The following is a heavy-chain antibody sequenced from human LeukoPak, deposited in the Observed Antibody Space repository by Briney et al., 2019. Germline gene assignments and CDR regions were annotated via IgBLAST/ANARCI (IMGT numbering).Heavy chain of an antibody. J-gene: IGHJ3*02. CDR2: IYPGDSDT. CDR3: ARQRLTAISTDAFDI. V-gene: IGHV5-51*01. CDR1: GYSFTSYW. Sequence: GESLKISCKGSGYSFTSYWIGWVRQMPGKGLEWMGIIYPGDSDTRYSPSFQGQVTISADKSISTAYLQWSSLKASDTAMYYCARQRLTAISTDAFDIWGQGTMVTVSS. D-gene: IGHD2-21*02.